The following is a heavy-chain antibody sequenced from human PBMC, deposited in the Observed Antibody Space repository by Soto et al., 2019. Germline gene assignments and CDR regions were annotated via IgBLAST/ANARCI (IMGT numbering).Heavy chain of an antibody. CDR1: GGSISSGGYY. D-gene: IGHD3-10*02. CDR2: IYYSGST. J-gene: IGHJ3*02. Sequence: PSETLSLTCTVSGGSISSGGYYWSWIRQHPGKGLEWIGYIYYSGSTYYNPSLKSRVTISVDTSKNQFSLKLSSVTAADTAVYYCARGSATGYYYVPGGAFDIWGQGTMVTVSS. CDR3: ARGSATGYYYVPGGAFDI. V-gene: IGHV4-31*03.